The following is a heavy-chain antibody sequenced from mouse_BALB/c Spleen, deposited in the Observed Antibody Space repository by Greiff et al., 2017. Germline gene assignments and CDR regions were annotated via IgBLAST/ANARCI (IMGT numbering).Heavy chain of an antibody. CDR1: GDSITSGY. V-gene: IGHV3-8*02. Sequence: EVQLQESGPSLVKPSQTLSLTCSVTGDSITSGYWNWIRKFPGNKLEYMGYISYSGSTYYNPSLKSRISITRDTSKNQYYLQLNSVTTEDTATYYCARYDYDGDYYAMDYWGQGTSVTVSS. CDR2: ISYSGST. CDR3: ARYDYDGDYYAMDY. J-gene: IGHJ4*01. D-gene: IGHD2-4*01.